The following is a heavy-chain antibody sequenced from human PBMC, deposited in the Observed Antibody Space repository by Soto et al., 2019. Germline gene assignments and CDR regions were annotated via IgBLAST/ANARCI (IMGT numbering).Heavy chain of an antibody. D-gene: IGHD3-16*02. CDR1: GFTVSSHY. Sequence: GGSLRLSCAPSGFTVSSHYMSWVRQAPGKGLEWVSVINSGGSTYYADSVKGRFTISRDNAKNSLSLQMNSLRAEDTALYYCTIDLSSHWGQGTLVTVSS. V-gene: IGHV3-53*01. CDR2: INSGGST. CDR3: TIDLSSH. J-gene: IGHJ4*02.